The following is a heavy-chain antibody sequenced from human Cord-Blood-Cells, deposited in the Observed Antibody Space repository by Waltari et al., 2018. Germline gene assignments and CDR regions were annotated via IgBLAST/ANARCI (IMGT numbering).Heavy chain of an antibody. V-gene: IGHV3-30*18. Sequence: TASGFTFSSYGMHWVSQAPGKGLGWVAVISYDGSNKYYADSVKGRFTISRDNSKNTLYLQMNSLRAEDTAVYYCAKDPLGGYCSCGSCYSNYYYGMDVWGQGTTVTVSS. CDR2: ISYDGSNK. CDR3: AKDPLGGYCSCGSCYSNYYYGMDV. CDR1: GFTFSSYG. D-gene: IGHD2-15*01. J-gene: IGHJ6*02.